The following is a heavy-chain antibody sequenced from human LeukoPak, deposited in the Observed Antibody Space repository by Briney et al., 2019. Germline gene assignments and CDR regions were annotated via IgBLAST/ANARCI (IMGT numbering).Heavy chain of an antibody. J-gene: IGHJ4*02. CDR1: GDSISSTNW. D-gene: IGHD5-18*01. CDR3: SRKDTPMIYFDC. CDR2: IFHSGST. V-gene: IGHV4-4*02. Sequence: SETLSLTCAVSGDSISSTNWWTWVRQPPGKGLEWIGEIFHSGSTNYNPDLKSRVSMSVDKSKNQFSLRLNSVTAADTAVYYCSRKDTPMIYFDCWGQGTLVTVSS.